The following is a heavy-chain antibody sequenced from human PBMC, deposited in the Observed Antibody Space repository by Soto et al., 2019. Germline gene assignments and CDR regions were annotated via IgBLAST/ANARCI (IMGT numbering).Heavy chain of an antibody. CDR2: IYSGGST. Sequence: GGSLRLSCAASGFTVSSNYMSWVRQAPGKGLEWVSVIYSGGSTYYADSVKGRFTISRDNSKNTLYLQMNSLRAEDTAVYYCARDQFGGGCSGGSCYGYYYGMDVWGQGTTVTVSS. J-gene: IGHJ6*02. CDR1: GFTVSSNY. V-gene: IGHV3-53*01. D-gene: IGHD2-15*01. CDR3: ARDQFGGGCSGGSCYGYYYGMDV.